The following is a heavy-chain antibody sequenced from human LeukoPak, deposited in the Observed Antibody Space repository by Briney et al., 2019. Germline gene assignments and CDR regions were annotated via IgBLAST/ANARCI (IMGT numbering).Heavy chain of an antibody. CDR3: ARACGGASCYDTPDFDC. CDR2: ISESSNII. CDR1: GYSFTTYD. D-gene: IGHD2-2*01. Sequence: GGSLRLSCVASGYSFTTYDMNWVRQSPGKGLEWVSHISESSNIIHYADSVKGRFTISRDNARRSLYLQMNSLRAEDTGVYYCARACGGASCYDTPDFDCWGQGTLVTVAS. V-gene: IGHV3-48*01. J-gene: IGHJ4*02.